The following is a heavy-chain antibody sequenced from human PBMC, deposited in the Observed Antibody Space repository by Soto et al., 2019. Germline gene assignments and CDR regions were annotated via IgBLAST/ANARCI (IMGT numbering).Heavy chain of an antibody. Sequence: QVHLVQSGPETRTPGASVKVSCKASGYTFIGYYIHWIRQAPGQGLEWMGYINPQTGAPTYAQKFKGSVTITRDTTLRTAYMELKTLTLNDTAVYYWAKARGISSARLITWFDPWGQGTLVSVSS. CDR3: AKARGISSARLITWFDP. CDR1: GYTFIGYY. CDR2: INPQTGAP. V-gene: IGHV1-2*04. J-gene: IGHJ5*02. D-gene: IGHD2-2*01.